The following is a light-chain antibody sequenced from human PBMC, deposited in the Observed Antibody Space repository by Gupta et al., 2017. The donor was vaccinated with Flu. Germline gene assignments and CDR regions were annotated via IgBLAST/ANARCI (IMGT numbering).Light chain of an antibody. CDR2: DAS. J-gene: IGKJ2*01. CDR1: QSVGRS. V-gene: IGKV3-11*01. Sequence: EIVLPQSPATLPLSPGERATLSCTASQSVGRSLAWYQQRPGQATRLLIYDASTRAYGIPARFSDSGSETDFTLTSTTRGPEDFAVYYGQQRGDWYTFGQGTEVVIK. CDR3: QQRGDWYT.